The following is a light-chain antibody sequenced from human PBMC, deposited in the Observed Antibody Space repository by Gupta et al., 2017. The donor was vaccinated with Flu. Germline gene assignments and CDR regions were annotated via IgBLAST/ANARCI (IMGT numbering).Light chain of an antibody. Sequence: EVVMTQSPATLSVSPGERATISCRASQTVSNKLAWYQQRPGQAPRLLIYSASTRATGISGRFSGSGSGTEFSLTISSLQPEDFATYYCQQYHTWPPVTFGPGTKLDLK. V-gene: IGKV3-15*01. CDR2: SAS. CDR1: QTVSNK. J-gene: IGKJ3*01. CDR3: QQYHTWPPVT.